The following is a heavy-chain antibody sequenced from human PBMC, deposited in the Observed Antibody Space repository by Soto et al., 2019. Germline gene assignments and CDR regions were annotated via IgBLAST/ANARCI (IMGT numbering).Heavy chain of an antibody. CDR2: FDPEDGET. Sequence: ASVKVSCKVSGYTHTELSMHWVRQAPGKGLEWMGGFDPEDGETIYAQKFQGRVTMTEDTSTDTAYMELSSLRSEDTAVYYCATGREMGATTRPLDYWGQGTLVTVSS. CDR3: ATGREMGATTRPLDY. D-gene: IGHD1-26*01. CDR1: GYTHTELS. V-gene: IGHV1-24*01. J-gene: IGHJ4*02.